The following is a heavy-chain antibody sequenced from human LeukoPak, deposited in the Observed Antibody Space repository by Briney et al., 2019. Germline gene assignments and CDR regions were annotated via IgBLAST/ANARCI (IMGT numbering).Heavy chain of an antibody. CDR2: YEPEDDER. J-gene: IGHJ6*02. CDR1: GDTLNDLS. CDR3: ATETVMVSYGMDV. Sequence: ASVKVSCQVSGDTLNDLSIHWVRQAPGKGLEWMGGYEPEDDERSYAQKFQGRFTMTEDTYTDTAYMELRSLRSEGSAVYYCATETVMVSYGMDVWGQGTTVIVSS. D-gene: IGHD5-18*01. V-gene: IGHV1-24*01.